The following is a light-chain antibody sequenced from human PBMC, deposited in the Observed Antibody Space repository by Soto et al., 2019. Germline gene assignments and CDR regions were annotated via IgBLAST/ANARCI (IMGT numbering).Light chain of an antibody. CDR2: AAS. Sequence: DIQMTQSPSSLSASIGDRVTITCRASQSISSYLNWFQQKPGEAPKLLIQAASSLQSGVPSRFSGSGSGTDFTLTINSLQPEDFATYFCQQSYSAQYTFGQGTKLEIK. CDR1: QSISSY. CDR3: QQSYSAQYT. J-gene: IGKJ2*01. V-gene: IGKV1-39*01.